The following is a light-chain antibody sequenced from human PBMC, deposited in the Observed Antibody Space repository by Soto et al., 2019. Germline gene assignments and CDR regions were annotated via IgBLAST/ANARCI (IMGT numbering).Light chain of an antibody. CDR3: ATWDDILSGVV. J-gene: IGLJ2*01. CDR1: SSNIGSNS. Sequence: QSALAQPPSASGTPGQRVTISCSGSSSNIGSNSVYWYQQLPKMAPKLLIYTNNQRPSGVPDRFSGSKSGISASLAIGGLRSEDEADYYCATWDDILSGVVFGGGTKVTVL. CDR2: TNN. V-gene: IGLV1-47*01.